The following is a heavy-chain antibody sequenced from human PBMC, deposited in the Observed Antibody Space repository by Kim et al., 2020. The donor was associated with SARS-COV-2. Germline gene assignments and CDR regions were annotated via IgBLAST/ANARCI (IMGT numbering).Heavy chain of an antibody. V-gene: IGHV4-34*01. CDR1: GGSFSGYY. CDR2: INHSGST. D-gene: IGHD6-6*01. CDR3: ARDTPPAHEQLVRAIDY. Sequence: SETLSLTCAVYGGSFSGYYWSWIRQPPGKGLEWIGEINHSGSTNYNPSLKSRVTISVDTSKNQFSLKLSSVTAADTAVYYCARDTPPAHEQLVRAIDYWGQGTLVAVSS. J-gene: IGHJ4*02.